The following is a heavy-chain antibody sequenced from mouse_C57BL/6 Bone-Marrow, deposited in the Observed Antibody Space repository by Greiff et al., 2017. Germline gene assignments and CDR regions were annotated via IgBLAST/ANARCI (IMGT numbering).Heavy chain of an antibody. CDR2: ISSGGSYT. CDR3: ARHRAPYFDY. CDR1: GFTFSSYG. J-gene: IGHJ2*01. V-gene: IGHV5-6*01. Sequence: EVKLMESGGDLVKPGGSLKLSCAASGFTFSSYGMSWVRQTPDKRLEWVATISSGGSYTYYPDSVKGRFTISRDNATNTLYLQMSSLKSEDTAMYYCARHRAPYFDYWGQGTTLTVS. D-gene: IGHD3-3*01.